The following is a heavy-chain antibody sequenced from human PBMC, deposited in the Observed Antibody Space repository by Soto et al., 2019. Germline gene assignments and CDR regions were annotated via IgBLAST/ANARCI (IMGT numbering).Heavy chain of an antibody. V-gene: IGHV4-30-4*01. CDR2: IYYSGDT. J-gene: IGHJ6*02. D-gene: IGHD4-17*01. CDR3: AREGALLYGGNRAHPCTVGV. CDR1: GDSIIRGGYY. Sequence: SETLSLTCTVSGDSIIRGGYYGSWIRQTPGKGLEWIGCIYYSGDTNYNPSLKSRGIISVDTSKNQFSLKLSSVTAADTAVYYCAREGALLYGGNRAHPCTVGVSGQATTVTVFS.